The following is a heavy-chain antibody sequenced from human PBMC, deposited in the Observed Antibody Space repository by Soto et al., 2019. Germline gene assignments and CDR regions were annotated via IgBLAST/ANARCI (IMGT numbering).Heavy chain of an antibody. Sequence: ASVKVSCKASGYTFISYGIHWVRQAPGQRLEWMGWINAYNGNTKYSQKFQDRVTFTRDTSASTAYMELSSLTSGDVAVYYCARDLDDILTGPNFDPWGQGTLVTVSS. J-gene: IGHJ5*02. CDR3: ARDLDDILTGPNFDP. CDR1: GYTFISYG. D-gene: IGHD3-9*01. V-gene: IGHV1-3*01. CDR2: INAYNGNT.